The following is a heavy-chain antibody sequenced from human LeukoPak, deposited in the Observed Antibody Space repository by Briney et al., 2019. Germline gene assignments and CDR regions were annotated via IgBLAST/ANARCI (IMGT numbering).Heavy chain of an antibody. D-gene: IGHD2-21*01. V-gene: IGHV1-69*06. Sequence: ASVKVSCKAYGYTFTTYGISWVRQAPGQGLEWMGGIIPIFGTANYAQKFQGRVPITPDKSTSTDHMELSSQRPEGPGVYYFLRVAVVAQAIDVWGQGTTVTVSS. CDR2: IIPIFGTA. J-gene: IGHJ3*01. CDR3: LRVAVVAQAIDV. CDR1: GYTFTTYG.